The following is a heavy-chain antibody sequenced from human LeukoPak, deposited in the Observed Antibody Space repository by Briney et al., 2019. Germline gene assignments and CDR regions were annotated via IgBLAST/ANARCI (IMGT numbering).Heavy chain of an antibody. Sequence: NAGGSLRLSCAASGFTFSDYYMSWIRQAPGKGLEWVAYISSSSSSTNYADSVKGRFTISRDNAKNSLYLQMNSLRAEDTAVYYCARVPGKYAFDIWGQGTMVTVSA. D-gene: IGHD3-10*01. J-gene: IGHJ3*02. CDR2: ISSSSSST. V-gene: IGHV3-11*05. CDR1: GFTFSDYY. CDR3: ARVPGKYAFDI.